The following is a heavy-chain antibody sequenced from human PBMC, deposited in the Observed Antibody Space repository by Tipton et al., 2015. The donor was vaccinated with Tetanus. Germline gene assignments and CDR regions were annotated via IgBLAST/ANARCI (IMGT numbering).Heavy chain of an antibody. J-gene: IGHJ4*02. CDR2: LSHDGGNI. CDR3: EAQRTSEDF. CDR1: GFTFSHFA. D-gene: IGHD1-14*01. V-gene: IGHV3-23*01. Sequence: SLRLSCVASGFTFSHFAVSWVRRAPGRGLEWVSNLSHDGGNIYYADFARGRFTISGDNSKNTLFLQMDDLRAEDTAIYYCEAQRTSEDFWGQGTLVTASS.